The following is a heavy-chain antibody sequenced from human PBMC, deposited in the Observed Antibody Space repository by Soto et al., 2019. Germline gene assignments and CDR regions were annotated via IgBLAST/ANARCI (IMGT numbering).Heavy chain of an antibody. V-gene: IGHV4-34*01. Sequence: SETLSLTCAVYGGSFSGYYWSWIRQPPGKGLEWIGEINHSGSTNYNPSLKSRVTISVDTSKNQFSLKLSSVTAADTAVYYCARRSTYYYASSGYYHNWFDPWGQGTLVTVSS. CDR2: INHSGST. CDR1: GGSFSGYY. J-gene: IGHJ5*02. CDR3: ARRSTYYYASSGYYHNWFDP. D-gene: IGHD3-22*01.